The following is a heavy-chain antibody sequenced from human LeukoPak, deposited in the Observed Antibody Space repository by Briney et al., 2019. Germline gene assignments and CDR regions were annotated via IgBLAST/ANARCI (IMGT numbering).Heavy chain of an antibody. Sequence: SETLSLTCAIYGGSFSGYYWSWIRQHPGKGLEWIGEINHSGSTNYNPSLKSRVTISVDTSKNQFSLKLSSVTAADTAVYYCARERVGATAVFDYWGQGTLVTVSS. J-gene: IGHJ4*02. D-gene: IGHD1-26*01. CDR3: ARERVGATAVFDY. V-gene: IGHV4-34*01. CDR1: GGSFSGYY. CDR2: INHSGST.